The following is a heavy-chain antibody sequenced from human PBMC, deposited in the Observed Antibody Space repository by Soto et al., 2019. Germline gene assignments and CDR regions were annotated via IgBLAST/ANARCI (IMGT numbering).Heavy chain of an antibody. V-gene: IGHV4-30-4*01. CDR1: GGSISSGDYY. Sequence: SETLSLTCTVSGGSISSGDYYWSWIRQPPGKGLEWIGYIYYSGSTYYNPSLKSRVTISVDTSKNQFSLKLSSVTAADTAVYYCASSIMITFGGVIAATYFDYWGQGTLVTVSS. D-gene: IGHD3-16*02. J-gene: IGHJ4*02. CDR3: ASSIMITFGGVIAATYFDY. CDR2: IYYSGST.